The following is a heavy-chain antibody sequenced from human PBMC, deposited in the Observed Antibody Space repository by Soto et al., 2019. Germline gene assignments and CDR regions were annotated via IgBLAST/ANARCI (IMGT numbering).Heavy chain of an antibody. CDR3: AKDSWTKTTVTPFGY. CDR2: ISYDGSNK. CDR1: GFTFSSYG. D-gene: IGHD4-17*01. Sequence: QVQLVESGGGVVQPGRSLRLSCAASGFTFSSYGMHWVRQAPGKGLEWVAVISYDGSNKYYADSVKGRFTISRDNSKNTLYLQMNSLRAEDTAVYYCAKDSWTKTTVTPFGYWGQGTLVTVSS. J-gene: IGHJ4*02. V-gene: IGHV3-30*18.